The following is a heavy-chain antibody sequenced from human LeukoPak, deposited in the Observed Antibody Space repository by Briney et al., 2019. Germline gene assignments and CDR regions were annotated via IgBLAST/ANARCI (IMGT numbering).Heavy chain of an antibody. CDR3: VRGGYWGLNWFDP. CDR2: IYSGGST. J-gene: IGHJ5*02. CDR1: GFTVSSNY. D-gene: IGHD7-27*01. V-gene: IGHV3-53*01. Sequence: PGGSLRLSCAASGFTVSSNYMNWVRQAPGKGLEWVSVIYSGGSTYYADSVKGRFTISRDNSKNTVYLQMNSLRAEDTAVYYCVRGGYWGLNWFDPWGQGTLVTVSS.